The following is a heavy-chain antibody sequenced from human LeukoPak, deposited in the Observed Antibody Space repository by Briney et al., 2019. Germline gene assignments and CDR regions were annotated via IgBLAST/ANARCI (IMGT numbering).Heavy chain of an antibody. V-gene: IGHV4-34*01. CDR2: INHSGST. J-gene: IGHJ4*02. CDR3: ARRGGSGSYSDY. D-gene: IGHD3-10*01. CDR1: GGSFSGYY. Sequence: PSETLSLTCAVYGGSFSGYYWSWIRQPPGKGLEWIGEINHSGSTNYNPSLKSRVTISVDTSKNQFSLKLSSVTAADTAVYYCARRGGSGSYSDYWGQGTLVTVSS.